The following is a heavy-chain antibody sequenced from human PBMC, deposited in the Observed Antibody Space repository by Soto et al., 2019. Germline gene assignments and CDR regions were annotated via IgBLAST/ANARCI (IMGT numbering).Heavy chain of an antibody. V-gene: IGHV4-34*01. CDR2: INHSGST. D-gene: IGHD1-7*01. J-gene: IGHJ6*03. CDR3: AGTSSLQWYYMDV. CDR1: GGSFSGYY. Sequence: PSETLSLTCAVYGGSFSGYYWSWIRQPPGKGLEWIGEINHSGSTNYNPSLKSRVTISVDTSKNQFSLKLSSVTAVDTAVYYCAGTSSLQWYYMDVWDKGTTVTVSS.